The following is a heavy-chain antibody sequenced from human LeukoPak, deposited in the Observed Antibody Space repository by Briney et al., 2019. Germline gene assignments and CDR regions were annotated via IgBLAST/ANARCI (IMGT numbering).Heavy chain of an antibody. D-gene: IGHD6-19*01. J-gene: IGHJ4*02. CDR2: INAGNGNT. CDR3: ARQGTYSSAIGMGY. Sequence: ASVKVSCKASGYTFTSYAMHWARQAPGQRLEWMGWINAGNGNTKYSQKFQGRVTMTRDTSTRTVYMEVNSLRSEDTAVYYCARQGTYSSAIGMGYWGQGTLVTVSS. V-gene: IGHV1-3*01. CDR1: GYTFTSYA.